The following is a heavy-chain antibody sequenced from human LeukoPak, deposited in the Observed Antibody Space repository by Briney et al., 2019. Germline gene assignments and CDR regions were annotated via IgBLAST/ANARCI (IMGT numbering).Heavy chain of an antibody. V-gene: IGHV4-59*01. CDR3: ARGEGSYGSYLFDY. Sequence: SETLSLTCSVSGGSISSYYWSWIRQPPGKGLEWIGYIYYSGSTNYNPSLKSRVTISVDTSKNQFSLKLSSVTAADTAVYYCARGEGSYGSYLFDYWGQGTLVTVSS. CDR1: GGSISSYY. J-gene: IGHJ4*02. D-gene: IGHD1-26*01. CDR2: IYYSGST.